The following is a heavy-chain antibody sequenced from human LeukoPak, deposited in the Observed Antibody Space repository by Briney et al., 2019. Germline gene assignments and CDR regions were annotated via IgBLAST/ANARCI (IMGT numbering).Heavy chain of an antibody. CDR2: IYYSGST. D-gene: IGHD6-19*01. J-gene: IGHJ4*02. V-gene: IGHV4-39*01. CDR3: ARLYSSGWYAFDY. CDR1: GGSISSSSYY. Sequence: SETLSLTCTVSGGSISSSSYYWGWIRQPPGKGLEWIGSIYYSGSTYYNPSLKSRVTISADTSKNQFSLKLSSVTAADTAVYYCARLYSSGWYAFDYWGQGTLVTVSS.